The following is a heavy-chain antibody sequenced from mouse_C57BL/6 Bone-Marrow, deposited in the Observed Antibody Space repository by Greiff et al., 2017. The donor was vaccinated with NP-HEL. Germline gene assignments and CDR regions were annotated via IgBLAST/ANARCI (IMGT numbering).Heavy chain of an antibody. V-gene: IGHV1-80*01. CDR3: ARGAY. CDR2: IYPGDGDT. Sequence: QVQLKESGAELVKPGASVKLSCKASGYAFSNYWMNWVKQRPGKGLEWIGQIYPGDGDTTYNGKFKDKATLTADKSSSTAYMQLSRLTSEDSAVYFCARGAYWGQGTLVTVSA. J-gene: IGHJ3*01. CDR1: GYAFSNYW.